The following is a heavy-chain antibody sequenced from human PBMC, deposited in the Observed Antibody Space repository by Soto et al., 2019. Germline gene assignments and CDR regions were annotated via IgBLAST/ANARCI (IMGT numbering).Heavy chain of an antibody. CDR3: ARDLLGFGYTYADV. CDR1: GGTFSNYA. Sequence: QVQLVQSGAEVKKPGSSVKVSCKASGGTFSNYALISWVRQAPGQGLEWMGVIIPIGATVNDAQKFQGIFTITADKSTSTVYMDLGSLRSEDTAVYYCARDLLGFGYTYADVWGQGTTVTVSS. CDR2: IIPIGATV. V-gene: IGHV1-69*14. D-gene: IGHD3-10*01. J-gene: IGHJ6*02.